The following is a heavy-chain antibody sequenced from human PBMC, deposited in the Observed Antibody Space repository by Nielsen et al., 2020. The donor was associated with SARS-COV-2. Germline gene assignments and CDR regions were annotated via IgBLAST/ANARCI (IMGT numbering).Heavy chain of an antibody. CDR3: ARARATIFGLVMSYGMDV. CDR2: IHPFSVGT. CDR1: GYTFTYYY. Sequence: ASVKVSCNSSGYTFTYYYIHWVRQAPGQGLDCLVRIHPFSVGTNYAQKFHGTVTMTRDASISTVYMELTSDDTAVYYCARARATIFGLVMSYGMDVWGQGTTVAVSS. V-gene: IGHV1-2*06. D-gene: IGHD3/OR15-3a*01. J-gene: IGHJ6*02.